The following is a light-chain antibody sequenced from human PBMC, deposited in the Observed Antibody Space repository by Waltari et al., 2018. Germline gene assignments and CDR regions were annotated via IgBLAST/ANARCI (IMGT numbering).Light chain of an antibody. CDR1: SSDVGSYNL. V-gene: IGLV2-23*02. CDR3: CSYAGSSTHVV. Sequence: QSALTQPASVSGSPGQSITIPCTGTSSDVGSYNLVSWYQQYPGKAPKLTIYEVSKRPSGVSNRFSGSKSGNTASLTISGLQAEDEADYYCCSYAGSSTHVVFGGGTKLTVL. CDR2: EVS. J-gene: IGLJ2*01.